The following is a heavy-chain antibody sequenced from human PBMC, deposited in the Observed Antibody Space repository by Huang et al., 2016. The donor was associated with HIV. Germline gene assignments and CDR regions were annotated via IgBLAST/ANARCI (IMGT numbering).Heavy chain of an antibody. CDR2: IRCSSYI. CDR3: ASEIAAASIDY. V-gene: IGHV3-21*01. D-gene: IGHD6-13*01. Sequence: EVQLVESGGGLVKPGGSLRLSCAASGFTFSSMNWVRQAPGKGLEWVSSIRCSSYIYYADSVKGRFTISRDNAKNSLYLQMNSLRAEDTAVYYCASEIAAASIDYWGQGTLVTVSS. J-gene: IGHJ4*02. CDR1: GFTFSS.